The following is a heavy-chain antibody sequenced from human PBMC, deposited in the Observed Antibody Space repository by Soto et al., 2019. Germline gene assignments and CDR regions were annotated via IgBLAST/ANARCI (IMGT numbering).Heavy chain of an antibody. CDR3: ARTQRLFRSRWFDP. D-gene: IGHD6-25*01. CDR1: GFTFSSYW. V-gene: IGHV3-7*01. Sequence: GGSLRLSCAASGFTFSSYWMSWVRQAPGKGLEWVANIKQDGSEKYYVGSVKGRCTISRDNAKNSLYLQMNSLRAEDTAVYYCARTQRLFRSRWFDPWGQGTLVTVSS. CDR2: IKQDGSEK. J-gene: IGHJ5*02.